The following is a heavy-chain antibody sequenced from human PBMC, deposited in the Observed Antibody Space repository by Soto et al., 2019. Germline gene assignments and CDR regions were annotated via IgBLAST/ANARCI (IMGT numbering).Heavy chain of an antibody. CDR1: GFTFSNYE. D-gene: IGHD6-13*01. J-gene: IGHJ6*03. CDR2: ISNNGAHT. Sequence: EAQLVESGGGLVQPGGSLRLSCAASGFTFSNYEMHWVRQAPGKGLVYVSGISNNGAHTDYAKSVKGRFTISRDNSDNTLYLQMGSLRAEDMALYYCARRGYGSRWPNVYMDVWGKGTTVTVSS. CDR3: ARRGYGSRWPNVYMDV. V-gene: IGHV3-64*01.